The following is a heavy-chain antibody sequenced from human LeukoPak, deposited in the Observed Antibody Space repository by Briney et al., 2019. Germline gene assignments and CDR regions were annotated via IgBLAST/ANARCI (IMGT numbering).Heavy chain of an antibody. Sequence: GGSLRLSCAASGFTLSNYRMHWVRQAPGKGLVWVSRINTDGSTTTYADSVKGRFTLSRDNAKNTLYLQMNSLRAEDTAVYYCYSSAGYWGQGTLVTGSS. D-gene: IGHD4-11*01. CDR3: YSSAGY. CDR2: INTDGSTT. V-gene: IGHV3-74*01. J-gene: IGHJ4*02. CDR1: GFTLSNYR.